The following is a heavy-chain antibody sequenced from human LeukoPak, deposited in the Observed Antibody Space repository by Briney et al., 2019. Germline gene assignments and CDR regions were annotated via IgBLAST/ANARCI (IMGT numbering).Heavy chain of an antibody. V-gene: IGHV1-3*01. D-gene: IGHD6-19*01. CDR3: ARTRGYSSGWYS. CDR2: INAGNGNT. J-gene: IGHJ4*02. Sequence: ASVKVSCKASGYTFTSYAMHWVRQAPGQRLEWMGWINAGNGNTKYSQEFQGRVIITRDTSASTAYMELSSLRSEDTAVYYCARTRGYSSGWYSWGQGTLVTVSS. CDR1: GYTFTSYA.